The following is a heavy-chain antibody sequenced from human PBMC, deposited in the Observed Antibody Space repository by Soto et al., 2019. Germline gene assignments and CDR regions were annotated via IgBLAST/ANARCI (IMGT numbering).Heavy chain of an antibody. CDR2: IIPIFGTA. V-gene: IGHV1-69*01. J-gene: IGHJ6*02. Sequence: QVQLVQSGAEVKKPGSSVKVSCTASGGTFSSYAISWVRQAPGQGLEWMGGIIPIFGTANYAQKFKGRVTITADESTSTAYMEVSSLRSEDTAVYYCARQDVVVVAASFYYYYGMDVWGQGTTVTVSS. D-gene: IGHD2-15*01. CDR1: GGTFSSYA. CDR3: ARQDVVVVAASFYYYYGMDV.